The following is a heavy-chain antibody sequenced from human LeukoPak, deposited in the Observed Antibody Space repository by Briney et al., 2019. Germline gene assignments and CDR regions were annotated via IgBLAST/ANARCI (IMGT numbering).Heavy chain of an antibody. CDR1: GFTFSSYE. J-gene: IGHJ4*02. D-gene: IGHD3-22*01. CDR3: ARGRRAYYYDSSDYGYFEY. Sequence: GGSLRLSCAASGFTFSSYEMNWVRQAPGKGREWVSNISGRGSTIYYADSVKGRFTISRDNAKNSLFLQMNSLRDEDTALYYCARGRRAYYYDSSDYGYFEYWGQGTLVTVSS. CDR2: ISGRGSTI. V-gene: IGHV3-48*03.